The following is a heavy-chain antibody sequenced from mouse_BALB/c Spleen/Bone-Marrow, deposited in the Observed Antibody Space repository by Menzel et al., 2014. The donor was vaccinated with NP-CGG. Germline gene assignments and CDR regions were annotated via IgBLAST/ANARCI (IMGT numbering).Heavy chain of an antibody. CDR3: TRSNYGYWYFDV. D-gene: IGHD1-1*01. J-gene: IGHJ1*01. CDR2: INPSNGGT. CDR1: GYSFTNYY. V-gene: IGHV1S81*02. Sequence: LQESGAELVKPGASVKLSCKASGYSFTNYYMYWVKRRPGQGLEWIGEINPSNGGTNFNEKFKNKATLTVDKSSSTAYMQLSSLTSEGSAVYYCTRSNYGYWYFDVWGAGTTVTVSS.